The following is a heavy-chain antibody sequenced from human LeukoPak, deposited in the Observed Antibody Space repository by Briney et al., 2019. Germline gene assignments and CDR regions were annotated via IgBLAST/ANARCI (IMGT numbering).Heavy chain of an antibody. CDR2: ITPILGIA. CDR1: GGTFSSYA. D-gene: IGHD3-22*01. Sequence: SVKVSCKASGGTFSSYAISWVRQAPGQGLEWMGRITPILGIANYAQKFQGRVTITADKSTSTAYMELSSLRSEDTAVYYCARDPANYDPEFDYWGQGTLVTVSS. CDR3: ARDPANYDPEFDY. V-gene: IGHV1-69*04. J-gene: IGHJ4*02.